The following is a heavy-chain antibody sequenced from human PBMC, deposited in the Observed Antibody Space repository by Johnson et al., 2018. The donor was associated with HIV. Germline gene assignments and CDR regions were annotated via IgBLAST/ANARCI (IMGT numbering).Heavy chain of an antibody. J-gene: IGHJ3*01. Sequence: QMLLVESGGGVVQPGKSLRLSCAASDFTVGSIYMSWVRQAPGKGLEWVAVIWYDGSNKYYADSVKGRFTISRDNSKNTLYLQMNSLRPEDTAVYYCARDGRDLVTRGSFDVWGQGTVVTVSS. CDR1: DFTVGSIY. CDR2: IWYDGSNK. CDR3: ARDGRDLVTRGSFDV. D-gene: IGHD3-9*01. V-gene: IGHV3-33*08.